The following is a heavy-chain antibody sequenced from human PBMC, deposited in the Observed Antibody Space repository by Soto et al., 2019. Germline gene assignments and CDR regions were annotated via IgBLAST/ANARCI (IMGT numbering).Heavy chain of an antibody. V-gene: IGHV4-59*01. CDR1: GGSISSYY. J-gene: IGHJ5*02. D-gene: IGHD2-8*01. CDR2: IYYSGST. Sequence: SETLSLTCTVSGGSISSYYWSWIRQPPGKGLEWIGYIYYSGSTNYNPSLKSRVTISVDTSKNQFSLKLSSVTAADTAVYYCAKEKGMVYATGWFDTWGQGTLVTVSS. CDR3: AKEKGMVYATGWFDT.